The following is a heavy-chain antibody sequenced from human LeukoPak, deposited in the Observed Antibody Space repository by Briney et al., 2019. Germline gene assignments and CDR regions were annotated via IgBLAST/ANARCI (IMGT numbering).Heavy chain of an antibody. CDR3: ARDWLSDLDGSGSYNIDY. D-gene: IGHD3-10*01. J-gene: IGHJ4*02. V-gene: IGHV3-74*01. CDR2: INDDGSAT. CDR1: GFTFSNYW. Sequence: PGGSLRLSCAASGFTFSNYWMHWVRQVPGKGLVWVSRINDDGSATFYADSVKGRFTISRDNAKNTLYLQMNSLRAEDTAVYYCARDWLSDLDGSGSYNIDYWGQGTLVTVSS.